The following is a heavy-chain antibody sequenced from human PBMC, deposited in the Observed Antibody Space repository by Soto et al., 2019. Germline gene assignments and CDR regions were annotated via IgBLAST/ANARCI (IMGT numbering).Heavy chain of an antibody. V-gene: IGHV4-31*02. CDR2: IYYGGST. Sequence: SETLSLTCTVSGGSISSGGYYWSWVRQHPGKGLEWIGYIYYGGSTYYNPSLKSRVTISVDTSKNQFSLKLSSVTAADTAVYYCARVAHCSGGSCYSGKTNFDYWGQGTLVTVSS. CDR3: ARVAHCSGGSCYSGKTNFDY. CDR1: GGSISSGGYY. J-gene: IGHJ4*02. D-gene: IGHD2-15*01.